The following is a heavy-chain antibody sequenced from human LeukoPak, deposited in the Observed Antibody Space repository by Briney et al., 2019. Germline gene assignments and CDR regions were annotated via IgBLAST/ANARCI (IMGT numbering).Heavy chain of an antibody. D-gene: IGHD6-19*01. CDR2: ISAYNGNT. V-gene: IGHV1-18*01. CDR1: GHTFTSYG. CDR3: ARGAIAVAGTRDLDY. Sequence: ASVKVSCKASGHTFTSYGISWVQQAPGQGLEWMGWISAYNGNTNYAQKLQGRVTMTTDTSTSTAYMELRSLRSDDTAVYYCARGAIAVAGTRDLDYWGQGTLVTVSS. J-gene: IGHJ4*02.